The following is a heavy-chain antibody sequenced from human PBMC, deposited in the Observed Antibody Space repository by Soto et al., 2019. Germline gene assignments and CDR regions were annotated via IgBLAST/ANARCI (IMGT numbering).Heavy chain of an antibody. Sequence: EVQLVESGGGLVQPGGSLRLSCAASGFTSSDHYMDWVRQAPGKGLEWVGRIRNKANSYTTEYAASVKGRFTISGDESKNSLYLQMNSVKAEDTAVYYCTRALAPGTPRGLDVWGQGITVTVSS. V-gene: IGHV3-72*01. D-gene: IGHD2-15*01. CDR2: IRNKANSYTT. CDR3: TRALAPGTPRGLDV. J-gene: IGHJ6*02. CDR1: GFTSSDHY.